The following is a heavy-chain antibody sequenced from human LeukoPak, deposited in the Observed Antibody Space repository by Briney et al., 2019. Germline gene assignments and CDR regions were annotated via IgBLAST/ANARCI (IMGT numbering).Heavy chain of an antibody. Sequence: VGQASGKELEWVANVNQDGTEKYYVDSVKGRFNISRDNAKNSLYLHMNSLRAEDTAVYYCARSKAGGYWGQGTLVIVST. J-gene: IGHJ4*02. CDR2: VNQDGTEK. D-gene: IGHD3-10*01. CDR3: ARSKAGGY. V-gene: IGHV3-7*02.